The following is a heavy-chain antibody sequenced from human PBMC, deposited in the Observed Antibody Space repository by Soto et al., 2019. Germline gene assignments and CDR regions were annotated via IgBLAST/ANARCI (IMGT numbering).Heavy chain of an antibody. CDR3: FQAEDGMRGYYKVSAFLLNRSSDL. J-gene: IGHJ2*01. V-gene: IGHV4-31*02. Sequence: HPGKGLEWIGYIYYSGSTYYNPSLKSRVTISVDTSKNQFSLKLSSVTAADTAVYFFFQAEDGMRGYYKVSAFLLNRSSDL. D-gene: IGHD3-22*01. CDR2: IYYSGST.